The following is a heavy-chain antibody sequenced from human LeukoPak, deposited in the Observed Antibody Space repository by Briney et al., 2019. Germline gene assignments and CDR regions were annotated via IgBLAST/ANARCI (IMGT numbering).Heavy chain of an antibody. V-gene: IGHV1-69*01. CDR2: IIPIFGTA. CDR3: ARVRGSSWYGLGDYYYGMDV. Sequence: VASVTVSCKASGGTFSIYAISWVRQAPGQGLEWMGGIIPIFGTANYAQKFQGRVTITADESTSTAYMELSSLRSEDTAVYYCARVRGSSWYGLGDYYYGMDVWGQGTTVTVSS. CDR1: GGTFSIYA. D-gene: IGHD6-13*01. J-gene: IGHJ6*02.